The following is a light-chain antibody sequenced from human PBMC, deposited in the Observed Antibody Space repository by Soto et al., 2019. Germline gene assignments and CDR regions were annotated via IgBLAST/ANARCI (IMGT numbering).Light chain of an antibody. CDR1: QRINNN. V-gene: IGKV3-15*01. J-gene: IGKJ4*01. CDR2: GAS. CDR3: QQSTGS. Sequence: EVVMTQSPATLSVSPWERATLSCRASQRINNNLAWYQRTPGQAPRLLIYGASTRATGIPDRFSGSGAGTDLTLTISSLEPEDFGVYYWQQSTGSFGGGTKVDIK.